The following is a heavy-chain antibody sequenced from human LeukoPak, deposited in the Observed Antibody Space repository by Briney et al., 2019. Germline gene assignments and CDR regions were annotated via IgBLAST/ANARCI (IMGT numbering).Heavy chain of an antibody. V-gene: IGHV4-4*02. D-gene: IGHD3-3*01. CDR1: GGSISSGNW. Sequence: SETLSLTCAVSGGSISSGNWWSWVRQPPGKGLEWIGEIYHSGSTNYNPSLESRVTISVDTSKNHFSLKLSSVTAADTAVYYCASGQYYDLWSGYYVDWGQGTLVTVSA. CDR2: IYHSGST. CDR3: ASGQYYDLWSGYYVD. J-gene: IGHJ4*02.